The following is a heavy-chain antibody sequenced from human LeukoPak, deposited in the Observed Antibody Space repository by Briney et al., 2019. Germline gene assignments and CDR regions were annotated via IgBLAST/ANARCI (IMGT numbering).Heavy chain of an antibody. D-gene: IGHD2-15*01. Sequence: GGSLRLSCAASGFIFSNYAMSWARQAPGKGLEWVSTISEGGGSTYYADSVKGRFTISRDNSKNTLYLQMNSLRAEDTAVYYCARGWCSGGSCYLADRDDYYYGMDVWGQGTTVTVSS. CDR1: GFIFSNYA. CDR2: ISEGGGST. J-gene: IGHJ6*02. V-gene: IGHV3-23*01. CDR3: ARGWCSGGSCYLADRDDYYYGMDV.